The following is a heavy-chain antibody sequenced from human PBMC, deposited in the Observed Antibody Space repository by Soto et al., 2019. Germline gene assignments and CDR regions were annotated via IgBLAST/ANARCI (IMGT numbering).Heavy chain of an antibody. D-gene: IGHD1-26*01. CDR3: AREDSGSYLDY. V-gene: IGHV1-18*01. J-gene: IGHJ4*02. CDR1: GYTLTRYG. Sequence: QVQLVQSGAEVKKPGASVKVSCKASGYTLTRYGISWVRQAPGQGLEWMGWISAFNGNTYYAQKLQGRVTMTTATSTNTAYMELRSLRGDDTAVYYCAREDSGSYLDYWGQGTLVTVSS. CDR2: ISAFNGNT.